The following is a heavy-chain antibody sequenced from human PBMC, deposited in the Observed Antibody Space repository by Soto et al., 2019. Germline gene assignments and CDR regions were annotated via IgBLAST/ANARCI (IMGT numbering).Heavy chain of an antibody. D-gene: IGHD3-10*01. CDR1: GYTFTGYY. CDR2: INGGDGQI. J-gene: IGHJ4*02. Sequence: GASVKVSCKASGYTFTGYYMHWVRQAPGQRLEWMGWINGGDGQIHYSQNFQGRVSLTRDTSATTVYMELSSLTSDDTAMYYCARGFFGSADYWGQGTLVTVSS. V-gene: IGHV1-3*01. CDR3: ARGFFGSADY.